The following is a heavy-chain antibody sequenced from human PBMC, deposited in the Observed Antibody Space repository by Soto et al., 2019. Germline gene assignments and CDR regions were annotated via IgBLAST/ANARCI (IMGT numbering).Heavy chain of an antibody. CDR2: IIPIFGTA. D-gene: IGHD3-10*01. CDR1: GGTFSSYA. J-gene: IGHJ4*02. CDR3: ASLQYGQYGSGSYQDY. Sequence: QVQLVQSGAEVKKPGSSVKVSCKASGGTFSSYAISWVRQAPGQGLEWMGGIIPIFGTANYAQKFQGRVTITADESTSTAYMELSSLRSEDTAVYYCASLQYGQYGSGSYQDYWGQGTLVTVSS. V-gene: IGHV1-69*01.